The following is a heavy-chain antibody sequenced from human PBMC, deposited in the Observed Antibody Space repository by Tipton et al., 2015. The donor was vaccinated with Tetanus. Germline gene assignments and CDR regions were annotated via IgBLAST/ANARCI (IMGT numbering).Heavy chain of an antibody. CDR2: VDDSGST. CDR1: GGSLSRYY. Sequence: LRLSCAVYGGSLSRYYWTWIRQPPGKGLEWIGEVDDSGSTNYSPSLKSRVTISLDTSKNEFSLTLSSVTAADTAVYFCARHLYGYWFDPWGQGTLVTVSS. J-gene: IGHJ5*02. V-gene: IGHV4-34*01. D-gene: IGHD2/OR15-2a*01. CDR3: ARHLYGYWFDP.